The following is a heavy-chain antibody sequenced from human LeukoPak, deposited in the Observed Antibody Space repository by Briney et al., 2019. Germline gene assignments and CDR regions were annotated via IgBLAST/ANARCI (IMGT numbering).Heavy chain of an antibody. D-gene: IGHD3-22*01. CDR3: ARDTYYYDSSGYYYDY. CDR2: ISYDGSNK. J-gene: IGHJ4*02. CDR1: GFTFSSYA. V-gene: IGHV3-30-3*01. Sequence: PGRSLRLSCAASGFTFSSYAMHWVRQAPGKGLEWVAVISYDGSNKYYADSVKGRFTISRDNSKNTLYLQMNSLRAEDTAVYYCARDTYYYDSSGYYYDYWGQGTLVTVSS.